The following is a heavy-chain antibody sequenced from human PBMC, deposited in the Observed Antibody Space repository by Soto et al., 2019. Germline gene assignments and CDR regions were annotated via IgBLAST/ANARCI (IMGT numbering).Heavy chain of an antibody. CDR2: ISYDGSNK. V-gene: IGHV3-30*18. CDR3: ANSPRGTVDY. CDR1: GFTFSSYG. D-gene: IGHD2-21*02. J-gene: IGHJ4*02. Sequence: QVQLVESGGGVVQPGRSLRLSCAASGFTFSSYGMHWVRQAPGKGLEWVAVISYDGSNKYYADSVKGRFTISRDNSKNTLYLQMSSLRAEDTAVYYCANSPRGTVDYWGQGTLVTVSS.